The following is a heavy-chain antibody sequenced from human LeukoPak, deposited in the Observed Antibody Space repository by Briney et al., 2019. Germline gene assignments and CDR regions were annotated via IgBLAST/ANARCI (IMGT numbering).Heavy chain of an antibody. CDR3: ARSNYGGKRWFDP. CDR1: GYTFTSYY. D-gene: IGHD4-23*01. V-gene: IGHV1-46*01. CDR2: INPSGGST. J-gene: IGHJ5*02. Sequence: ASVKVSCKASGYTFTSYYMHWVRQAPGQGLEWMGIINPSGGSTSYAQKFQGRVTMTRDTSTSTVYMELSSLRSEDTAVYFCARSNYGGKRWFDPWGQGTLVIVSS.